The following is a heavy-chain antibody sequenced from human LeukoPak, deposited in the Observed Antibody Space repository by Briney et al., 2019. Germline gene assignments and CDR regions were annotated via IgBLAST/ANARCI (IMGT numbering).Heavy chain of an antibody. CDR2: INHSGST. CDR3: ARGYKLFDY. D-gene: IGHD3-10*01. Sequence: KTSETLSLTCAVYGGSFSGYYWSWIRQPPGKGLEWIGEINHSGSTNYNPSLKSRVTISVDTSKNQFSLKLSSVTAADTAVYYCARGYKLFDYWGQGTLVTVSS. V-gene: IGHV4-34*01. J-gene: IGHJ4*02. CDR1: GGSFSGYY.